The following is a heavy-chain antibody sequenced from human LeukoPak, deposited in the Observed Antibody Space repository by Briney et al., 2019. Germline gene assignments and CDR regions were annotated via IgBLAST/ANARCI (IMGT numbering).Heavy chain of an antibody. CDR1: GYTFTSYY. V-gene: IGHV1-46*01. CDR2: INPSGGTT. J-gene: IGHJ5*02. CDR3: ARSDGNWFDP. D-gene: IGHD2-8*01. Sequence: ASVKVSCKASGYTFTSYYMHWVRQAPGQGLEWMGIINPSGGTTTYAQKFQGRVTMTRNKSTGTVYMELSSLRSEDTAVYYCARSDGNWFDPWGQGTLVTVSS.